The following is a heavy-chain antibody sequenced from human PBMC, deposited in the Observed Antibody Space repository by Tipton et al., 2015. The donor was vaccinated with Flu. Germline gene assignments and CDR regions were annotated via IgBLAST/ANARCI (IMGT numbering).Heavy chain of an antibody. V-gene: IGHV3-23*04. CDR3: TKDGLPKEDY. J-gene: IGHJ4*02. Sequence: QLVQSGGGVVQPGRFLRLSCAASGFTFSSYAMAWVRQAPGRGLEWVSSITGGASTTYYADSVKGRFIISRDNSKNTLHLQMNSLKIDDTAIYYCTKDGLPKEDYWGQGTLVTVSS. CDR2: ITGGASTT. CDR1: GFTFSSYA.